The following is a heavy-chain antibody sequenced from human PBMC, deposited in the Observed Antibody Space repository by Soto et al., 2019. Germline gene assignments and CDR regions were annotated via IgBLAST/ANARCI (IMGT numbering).Heavy chain of an antibody. Sequence: QGQLQQSGPGLLQPSQTLSLTCTVSGGSINNGDYYWIWNRQSPEQGLEWIGYIYYSGSTYYDPSLKSRVTTSIDTSMNQYSLNVDSVTSADTAVDYCVIYIGARVYFDYWGQGSLVTVAS. CDR3: VIYIGARVYFDY. V-gene: IGHV4-30-4*01. CDR2: IYYSGST. J-gene: IGHJ4*02. D-gene: IGHD2-2*02. CDR1: GGSINNGDYY.